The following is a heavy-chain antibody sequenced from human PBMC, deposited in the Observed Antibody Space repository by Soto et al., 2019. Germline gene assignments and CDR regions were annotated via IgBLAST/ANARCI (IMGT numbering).Heavy chain of an antibody. D-gene: IGHD3-3*01. CDR3: ARDWSGFLEWSIYYMDV. J-gene: IGHJ6*03. CDR1: GFTFSSYS. Sequence: EVQLVESGGGLVQPGGSLRLSCAASGFTFSSYSMNWVRQAPGKGLEWVSYISSSSSTIYYADSVKGRFTISRDNAKNSLYLQMNSLRAEDTAVYYCARDWSGFLEWSIYYMDVWGKGTTVTVSS. CDR2: ISSSSSTI. V-gene: IGHV3-48*01.